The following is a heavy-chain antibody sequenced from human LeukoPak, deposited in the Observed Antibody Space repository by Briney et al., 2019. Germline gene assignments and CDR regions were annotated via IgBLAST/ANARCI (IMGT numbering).Heavy chain of an antibody. CDR2: IYYTGGT. V-gene: IGHV4-59*08. CDR1: GGPIRSDH. Sequence: SETLSLTCTVSGGPIRSDHWSWIREPPGKGLELIGYIYYTGGTNYNPSPKSRVTISLDTSKNQFSLKLRSVTAADTAMYYCARRESSSSSFDYWGQGTLVTVSS. D-gene: IGHD6-6*01. J-gene: IGHJ4*02. CDR3: ARRESSSSSFDY.